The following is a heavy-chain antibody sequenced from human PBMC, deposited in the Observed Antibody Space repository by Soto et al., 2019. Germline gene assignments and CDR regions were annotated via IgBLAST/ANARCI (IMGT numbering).Heavy chain of an antibody. CDR3: ARDFIAYCGGDCSTYFDY. CDR1: GGTFSSYA. CDR2: IIPIFGTA. J-gene: IGHJ4*02. V-gene: IGHV1-69*13. Sequence: GASVKVSCKASGGTFSSYAISWVRQAPGQGLEWMGGIIPIFGTANYAQKFQGRVTITADESTSTAYMELSSLRSEDTAVYYCARDFIAYCGGDCSTYFDYWGQGTLVTVSS. D-gene: IGHD2-21*02.